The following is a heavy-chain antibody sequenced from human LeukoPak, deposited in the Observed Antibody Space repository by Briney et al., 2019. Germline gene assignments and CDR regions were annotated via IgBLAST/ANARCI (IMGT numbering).Heavy chain of an antibody. D-gene: IGHD2-15*01. V-gene: IGHV4-39*07. J-gene: IGHJ6*03. CDR1: GGSIRSGDHH. CDR2: LDESGRP. Sequence: SETLSLTSSVSGGSIRSGDHHWAWVRQPPGKGLEFIGSLDESGRPYYNRPLKSRVSISGDTSGKQFSLNLTSVTAADTAVYFCARDLGGYPFFMDVWGRGTTVIVSS. CDR3: ARDLGGYPFFMDV.